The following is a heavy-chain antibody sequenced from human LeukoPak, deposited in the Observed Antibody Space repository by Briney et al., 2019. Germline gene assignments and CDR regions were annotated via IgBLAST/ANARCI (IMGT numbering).Heavy chain of an antibody. J-gene: IGHJ4*02. Sequence: ASVKVSCKASGGTFSSYAISWVRQAPGQGLEWMVGIIPIFGTANYAQKFQGRVTITADESTSTAYMELSSLRSEDTAVYYCAANGPTYHFDYWGQGTLVTVSS. D-gene: IGHD2-8*01. V-gene: IGHV1-69*13. CDR2: IIPIFGTA. CDR1: GGTFSSYA. CDR3: AANGPTYHFDY.